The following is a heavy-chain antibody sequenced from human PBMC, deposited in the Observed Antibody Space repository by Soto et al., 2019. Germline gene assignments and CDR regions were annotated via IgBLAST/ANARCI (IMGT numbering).Heavy chain of an antibody. CDR2: IYYSGST. CDR1: GGSISSYY. CDR3: ASSSFCGGDCYSPFDY. V-gene: IGHV4-59*01. Sequence: QVQLQESGPGLVKPSETLSLTCTVSGGSISSYYWSWIRQPPGKGLEWIGYIYYSGSTNYNPSLKGRVTISVDTSKNQFSLKLSSVTAADTAVYYCASSSFCGGDCYSPFDYWGQGTLVTVSS. J-gene: IGHJ4*02. D-gene: IGHD2-21*02.